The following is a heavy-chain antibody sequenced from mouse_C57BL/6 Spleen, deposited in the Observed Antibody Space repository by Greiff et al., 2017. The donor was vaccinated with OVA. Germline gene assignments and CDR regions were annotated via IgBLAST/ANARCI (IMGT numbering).Heavy chain of an antibody. J-gene: IGHJ2*01. CDR3: ARHENYYSSSFYFDY. Sequence: VKLQESGAELVKPGASVKLSCKASGYTFTEYTIHWVKQRSGQGLEWIGWFYPGSGSIKYKEKFKDKATLTADKSSSTVYMELSRLTSEDSAVYFCARHENYYSSSFYFDYWGQGTTLTVSS. D-gene: IGHD1-1*01. CDR2: FYPGSGSI. CDR1: GYTFTEYT. V-gene: IGHV1-62-2*01.